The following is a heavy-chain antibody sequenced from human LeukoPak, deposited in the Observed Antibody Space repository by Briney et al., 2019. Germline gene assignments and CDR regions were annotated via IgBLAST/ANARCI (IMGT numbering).Heavy chain of an antibody. CDR3: AKPYDYGDPRDY. D-gene: IGHD4-17*01. Sequence: GRSLRLSCAASGFTFSSSGMHWVRQAPGKGLEWVAVMSYDGSKRYYADSVKGRFTISRDNSKNTLYLQMNSLRAEDTAVYYCAKPYDYGDPRDYWGQGTLVTVSS. CDR2: MSYDGSKR. V-gene: IGHV3-30*18. J-gene: IGHJ4*02. CDR1: GFTFSSSG.